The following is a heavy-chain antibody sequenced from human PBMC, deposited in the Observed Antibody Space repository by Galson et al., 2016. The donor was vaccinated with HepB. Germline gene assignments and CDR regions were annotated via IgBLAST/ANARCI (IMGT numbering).Heavy chain of an antibody. Sequence: LRLSCAASGFTFSSYWMSWVRQAPGTGLEWVATTKPDGSEKYYVASVKGRFTISRDNAKNSLYLQMNSLRADDRAVYYCANLLSAGGMDVWGQGTTVTVSS. D-gene: IGHD3-10*01. CDR1: GFTFSSYW. V-gene: IGHV3-7*01. J-gene: IGHJ6*02. CDR3: ANLLSAGGMDV. CDR2: TKPDGSEK.